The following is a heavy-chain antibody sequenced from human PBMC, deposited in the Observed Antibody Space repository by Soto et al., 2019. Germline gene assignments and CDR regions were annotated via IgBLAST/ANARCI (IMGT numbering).Heavy chain of an antibody. J-gene: IGHJ4*02. CDR1: GYTFSYYA. CDR3: ARDSGQWLANFDY. Sequence: VSCKASGYTFSYYAMYWVRQVPGQRLEWMGWINADNGNTKYSQKFQGRVTITRDTSASTAYMELSSLRSEDTAVYYCARDSGQWLANFDYWGQGTLVTVSS. CDR2: INADNGNT. D-gene: IGHD6-19*01. V-gene: IGHV1-3*01.